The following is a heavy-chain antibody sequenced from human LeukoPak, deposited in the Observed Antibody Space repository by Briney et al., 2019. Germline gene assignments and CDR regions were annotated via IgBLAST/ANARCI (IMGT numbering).Heavy chain of an antibody. Sequence: GGSLRLSCAASGFTFSSYSINWVRQAPGKGLEWVSSISSSSSYIYYADSVKGRFTISRDNAKNSLYLQMNSLRAEDTGVYYCARDRLSGEYEDYWGQGAVVTVSS. V-gene: IGHV3-21*01. CDR3: ARDRLSGEYEDY. D-gene: IGHD4-17*01. CDR1: GFTFSSYS. J-gene: IGHJ4*02. CDR2: ISSSSSYI.